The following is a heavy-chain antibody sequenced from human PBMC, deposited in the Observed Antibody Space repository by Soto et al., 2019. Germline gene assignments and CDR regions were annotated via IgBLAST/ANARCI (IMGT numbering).Heavy chain of an antibody. V-gene: IGHV4-34*01. Sequence: LXLXCVVYRGSFSAXHWSWIRQAPGKGLEWIGEIDYLGNTNYIPSLRSRVSMSVDTTKNQFSLRLNAVTAADTAVYFCARSINDHKNHQGGFDSWGQGTRGPVS. CDR1: RGSFSAXH. CDR3: ARSINDHKNHQGGFDS. J-gene: IGHJ4*02. CDR2: IDYLGNT. D-gene: IGHD5-12*01.